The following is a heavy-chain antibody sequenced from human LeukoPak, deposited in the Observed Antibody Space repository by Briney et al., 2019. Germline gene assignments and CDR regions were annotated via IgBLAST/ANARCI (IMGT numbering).Heavy chain of an antibody. V-gene: IGHV1-2*02. CDR1: GYTFTGYY. CDR2: INPNSGGT. Sequence: WASVKVSCKASGYTFTGYYMHWVRQAPGQGLEWMGWINPNSGGTNYAQKFQGRVTMTRDTSISTAYMELSRLGSDDTAVYYCARTRDCSGYLGYWGQGTLVTVSS. J-gene: IGHJ4*02. D-gene: IGHD3-22*01. CDR3: ARTRDCSGYLGY.